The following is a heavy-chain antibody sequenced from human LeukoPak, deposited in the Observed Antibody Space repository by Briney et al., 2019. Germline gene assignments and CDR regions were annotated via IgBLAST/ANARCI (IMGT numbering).Heavy chain of an antibody. CDR1: GGSISGYY. V-gene: IGHV4-4*07. D-gene: IGHD2-15*01. Sequence: SETLSLTCTVSGGSISGYYWSWIRHPAGKGLEWIGRIYSSGSTDYNPSLKSRVTMSVDTSKNQFSLRLSSVTAADTAVYYCAREGRGSTQAYWGQGTLVTVSS. J-gene: IGHJ4*02. CDR3: AREGRGSTQAY. CDR2: IYSSGST.